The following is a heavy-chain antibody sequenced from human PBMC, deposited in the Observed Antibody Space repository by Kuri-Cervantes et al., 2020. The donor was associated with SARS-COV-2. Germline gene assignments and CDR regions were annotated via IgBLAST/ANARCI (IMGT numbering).Heavy chain of an antibody. Sequence: GGSLRLSCAASGFTFSSYGMHWVRQAPGKGLEWVAVISYDGSNKYYADSVKGRFTISRDNSKNTLYLQMNSLRVEDTAVYYCARGKAYNIYGGNALDYWGQGIRGTESS. J-gene: IGHJ4*02. D-gene: IGHD4-23*01. CDR2: ISYDGSNK. CDR1: GFTFSSYG. CDR3: ARGKAYNIYGGNALDY. V-gene: IGHV3-30*03.